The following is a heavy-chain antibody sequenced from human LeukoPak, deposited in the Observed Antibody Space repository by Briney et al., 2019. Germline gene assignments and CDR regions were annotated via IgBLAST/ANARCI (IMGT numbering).Heavy chain of an antibody. CDR3: ARGLAYGYDSGN. V-gene: IGHV3-21*01. Sequence: PGGSLRLSCAASAVTFRTYSMNWVRQTPGKGLEWVSSISPSGTYIYYADLVKGRFTISRDNAKNSLSLHMNSLRVDDTALYYCARGLAYGYDSGNWGQGTLVTVSS. D-gene: IGHD5-12*01. J-gene: IGHJ4*02. CDR1: AVTFRTYS. CDR2: ISPSGTYI.